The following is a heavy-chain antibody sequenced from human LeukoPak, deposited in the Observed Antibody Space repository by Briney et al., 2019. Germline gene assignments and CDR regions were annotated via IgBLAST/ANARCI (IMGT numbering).Heavy chain of an antibody. V-gene: IGHV3-33*01. Sequence: GRSLRLSCAASGFTFSSYGMHWVRQAPGKGLEWVALIWFDGSNKYYADSVKGRFTISRDNSNNTLYLQMNSLRVEDTAVYYCARQTTVATDCWGQGTLVTASS. D-gene: IGHD4-23*01. CDR3: ARQTTVATDC. CDR1: GFTFSSYG. CDR2: IWFDGSNK. J-gene: IGHJ4*02.